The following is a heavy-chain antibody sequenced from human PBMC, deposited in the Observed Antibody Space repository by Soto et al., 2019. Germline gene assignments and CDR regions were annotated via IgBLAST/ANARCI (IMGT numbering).Heavy chain of an antibody. CDR1: GFTFSDYY. Sequence: QVQLVESGGGLVKPGGSLRLSCAASGFTFSDYYMSWIRQAPGKGLEWVSYISSSSSYTNYADSVKGRFTISRDNAKNSLYLQLNSSGAEETAVYYCARAGVGFWSGQYYFDFWGQGTLVTVSS. D-gene: IGHD3-3*01. J-gene: IGHJ4*02. CDR3: ARAGVGFWSGQYYFDF. V-gene: IGHV3-11*06. CDR2: ISSSSSYT.